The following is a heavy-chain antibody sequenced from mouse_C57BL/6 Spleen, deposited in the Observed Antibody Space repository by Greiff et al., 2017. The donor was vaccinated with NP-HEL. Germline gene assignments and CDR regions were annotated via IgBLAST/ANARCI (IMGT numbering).Heavy chain of an antibody. V-gene: IGHV1-55*01. CDR1: GYTFPRYW. J-gene: IGHJ1*03. Sequence: VLLQQPGAELVKPWASVKMFCKASGYTFPRYWVTRVKQRPGQGLEWIGDIYPGSGSTNYNEKFKSKATLTVDTSSSTAYMQLSSLTSEDSAVYYCARGVITTVVAHWYFDVWGTGTTVTVSS. CDR2: IYPGSGST. CDR3: ARGVITTVVAHWYFDV. D-gene: IGHD1-1*01.